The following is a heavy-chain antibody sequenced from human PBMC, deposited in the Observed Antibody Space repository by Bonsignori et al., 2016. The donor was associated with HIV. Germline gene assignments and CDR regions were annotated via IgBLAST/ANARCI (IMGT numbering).Heavy chain of an antibody. CDR2: IYYGENT. CDR1: VAPSAVVLTT. J-gene: IGHJ4*02. V-gene: IGHV4-39*07. D-gene: IGHD2/OR15-2a*01. CDR3: ASAFPPSFDY. Sequence: SETLSLPALSLVAPSAVVLTTGGWIRQPPGQGLEWIGSIYYGENTYYNPSLKSRVAISIDTSKSQFSLKLSSVTAADTAVYYCASAFPPSFDYWGRGILVTVSS.